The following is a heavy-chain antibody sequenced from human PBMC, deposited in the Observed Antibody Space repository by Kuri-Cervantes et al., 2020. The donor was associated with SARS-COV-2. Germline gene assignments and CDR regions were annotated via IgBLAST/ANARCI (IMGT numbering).Heavy chain of an antibody. CDR3: ARAQTSFDS. J-gene: IGHJ4*02. Sequence: GESLKISCAASGFTFSSYAMHWVRQAPGKGLEYVSAISSNGGSTYYANSVKGRFTISRDNSKNTLYLQMNSLRAEDTAVYYCARAQTSFDSWGQGTLVTVSS. V-gene: IGHV3-64*01. CDR2: ISSNGGST. CDR1: GFTFSSYA.